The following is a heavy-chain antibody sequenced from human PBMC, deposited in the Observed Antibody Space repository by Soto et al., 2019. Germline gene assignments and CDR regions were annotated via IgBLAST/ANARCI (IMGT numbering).Heavy chain of an antibody. CDR1: GYTFTSYG. V-gene: IGHV1-18*01. D-gene: IGHD6-13*01. CDR3: ARDCETAAAGNYYYYGMDV. Sequence: QVQLVQSGAEVKKPGASVKVSCKASGYTFTSYGISWVRQAPGQGLEWMGWISAYNGNTNYAQKLQGRVTMTTDTATSTAYMELRSLRSDDTAVYYCARDCETAAAGNYYYYGMDVWGQGTTVTVSS. CDR2: ISAYNGNT. J-gene: IGHJ6*02.